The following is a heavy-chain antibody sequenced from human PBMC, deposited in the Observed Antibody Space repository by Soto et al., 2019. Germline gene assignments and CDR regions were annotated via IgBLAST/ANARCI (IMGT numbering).Heavy chain of an antibody. V-gene: IGHV3-11*06. Sequence: GGSLRLSCAASGFTFSDYYMSWIRQAPGKGLEWVSYISSSSSYTNYADSVKGRFTISRDNAKNSLYLQMNSLRAEDTAVYYCARDSDSGDYYYYGMDVWGQGTTVTVSS. CDR1: GFTFSDYY. CDR2: ISSSSSYT. J-gene: IGHJ6*02. CDR3: ARDSDSGDYYYYGMDV. D-gene: IGHD1-26*01.